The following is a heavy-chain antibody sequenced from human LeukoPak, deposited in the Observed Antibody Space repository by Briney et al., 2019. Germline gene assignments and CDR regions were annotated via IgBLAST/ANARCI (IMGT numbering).Heavy chain of an antibody. CDR2: ISYDGSNK. D-gene: IGHD4-17*01. CDR3: AKSKGDYGDYDYYYYGMDV. J-gene: IGHJ6*02. V-gene: IGHV3-30*18. CDR1: GFTFSSYG. Sequence: PGRSLRLSCAASGFTFSSYGMHWVRQAPGKGLEWVAVISYDGSNKYYADSVKGRFTISRDNSKNTLYLQMNSLRAEDTAVYYCAKSKGDYGDYDYYYYGMDVWGQGTTVTVSS.